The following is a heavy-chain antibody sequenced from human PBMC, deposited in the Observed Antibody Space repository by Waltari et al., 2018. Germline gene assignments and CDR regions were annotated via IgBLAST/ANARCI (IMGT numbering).Heavy chain of an antibody. J-gene: IGHJ4*02. V-gene: IGHV4-30-2*01. CDR3: ARGRGYDSDHFDY. CDR1: GGSIRRGAYP. D-gene: IGHD5-12*01. CDR2: IYHSGTT. Sequence: QLQLQESGSRLVKPSQTLSLTCPFSGGSIRRGAYPWSWIRQPPGKGLEWIGYIYHSGTTYYNPSLKSRVTISVDRSKNQFSLKLSSVTAADTAVYYCARGRGYDSDHFDYWGQGALVTVSS.